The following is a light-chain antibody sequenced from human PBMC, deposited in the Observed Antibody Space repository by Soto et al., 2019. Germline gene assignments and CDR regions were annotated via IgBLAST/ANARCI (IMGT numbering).Light chain of an antibody. CDR2: AAS. V-gene: IGKV1-6*01. CDR1: QGIRND. J-gene: IGKJ4*01. CDR3: LQDYDYPLT. Sequence: IQMTQAPSSLSSSVGDRVTITFRASQGIRNDLGWYQQKPGKAPKLLIYAASTLQSGVPSRFSGSGSGTDFTLTIGSLQPEDFATYYCLQDYDYPLTFGGGTKVDIK.